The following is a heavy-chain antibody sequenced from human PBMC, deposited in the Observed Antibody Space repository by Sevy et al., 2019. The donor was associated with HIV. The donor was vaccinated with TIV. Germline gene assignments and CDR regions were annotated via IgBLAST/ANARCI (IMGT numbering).Heavy chain of an antibody. CDR3: ARAVAASYFDS. Sequence: GESLKISCKASGYTFSNYWIAWVRQMPGKGLEWMGIVYPGDSDTRYSPSFQGQVTFSADKSINTAYLQWSSLKASDSSMYYGARAVAASYFDSWGQGTLVTVSS. J-gene: IGHJ4*02. CDR1: GYTFSNYW. CDR2: VYPGDSDT. V-gene: IGHV5-51*01. D-gene: IGHD6-13*01.